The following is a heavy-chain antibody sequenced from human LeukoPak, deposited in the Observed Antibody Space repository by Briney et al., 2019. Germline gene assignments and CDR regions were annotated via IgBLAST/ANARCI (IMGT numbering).Heavy chain of an antibody. V-gene: IGHV4-59*01. J-gene: IGHJ4*02. CDR2: IYYSGTT. D-gene: IGHD3-22*01. CDR3: AAGHRYISGYYRSFDY. CDR1: GGSINSYY. Sequence: KSSETLSLTCTVSGGSINSYYWSWIRQPPGKGLEYIGYIYYSGTTNYNPSLKSRVTISIDTSKNQFSLKLSSVTAADTAVYYCAAGHRYISGYYRSFDYWGQGTLVTVSS.